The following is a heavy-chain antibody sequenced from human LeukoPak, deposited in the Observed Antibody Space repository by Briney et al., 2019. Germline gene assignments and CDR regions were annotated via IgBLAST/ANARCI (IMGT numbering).Heavy chain of an antibody. CDR1: GGSISSYY. CDR2: IYYTGRT. V-gene: IGHV4-59*01. CDR3: ARDNGGRKGYMDV. J-gene: IGHJ6*03. Sequence: SETLSLTCTVSGGSISSYYWSCIRQPPGKGREWMGYIYYTGRTNYNPSLKSRVTISVDPSKNQFSLKLSSVTAEDTAVYYCARDNGGRKGYMDVWGKGTTVTVSS. D-gene: IGHD2-15*01.